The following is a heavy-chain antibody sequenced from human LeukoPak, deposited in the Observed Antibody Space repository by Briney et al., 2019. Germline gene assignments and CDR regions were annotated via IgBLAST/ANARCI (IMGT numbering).Heavy chain of an antibody. D-gene: IGHD2-15*01. CDR2: IIPIFGTA. CDR1: GGTFSSYA. CDR3: ATVVVVAATAFDY. J-gene: IGHJ4*02. V-gene: IGHV1-69*13. Sequence: SVKVSCKASGGTFSSYAISWVRQAPGQGLEWMGEIIPIFGTANYAQKFQGRVTITADESTSTAYMELSSLRSEDTAVYYCATVVVVAATAFDYWGQGTLVTVSS.